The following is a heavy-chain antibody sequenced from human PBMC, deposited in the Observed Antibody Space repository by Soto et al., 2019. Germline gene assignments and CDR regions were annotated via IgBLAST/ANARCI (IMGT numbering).Heavy chain of an antibody. CDR2: IYYSGST. Sequence: TSETLSLTCTVSGGSISSGGYYWSWIRQHPGKGLEWIGYIYYSGSTYYNPSLKSRVTISVDTSKNQFSLKLSSVTAADTAVYYCARARRVPAWVDYWGQGTLVTV. CDR1: GGSISSGGYY. CDR3: ARARRVPAWVDY. J-gene: IGHJ4*02. D-gene: IGHD2-2*01. V-gene: IGHV4-31*03.